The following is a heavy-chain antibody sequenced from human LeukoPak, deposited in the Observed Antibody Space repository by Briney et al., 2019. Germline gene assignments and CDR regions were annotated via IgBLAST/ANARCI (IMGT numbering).Heavy chain of an antibody. CDR1: GGSISSSSYY. V-gene: IGHV4-39*01. D-gene: IGHD4-11*01. J-gene: IGHJ4*02. CDR2: IYYSGST. CDR3: ASITTVTMVGGYYFDY. Sequence: SETLSLTCTVSGGSISSSSYYWGWIRQPPGKGLEWIGSIYYSGSTYYNPSLKSRVTISVDTSKNQFSLKLSSVTAADTAVYYCASITTVTMVGGYYFDYWGQGTLVTVSP.